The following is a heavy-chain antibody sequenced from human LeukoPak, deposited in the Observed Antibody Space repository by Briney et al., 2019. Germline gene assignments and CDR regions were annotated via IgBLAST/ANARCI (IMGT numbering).Heavy chain of an antibody. V-gene: IGHV4-39*07. J-gene: IGHJ4*02. Sequence: PSETLSLTCSVSGGSISLSYYYWGWIRQPPGKALEWIGSVYYSGTTSYNPSLKSRVTISIDTSKNQFSLKLSSVTAADTAVYYCARGGEYCSSTSCYGPDYWGQGTLVTVSS. CDR1: GGSISLSYYY. CDR2: VYYSGTT. D-gene: IGHD2-2*01. CDR3: ARGGEYCSSTSCYGPDY.